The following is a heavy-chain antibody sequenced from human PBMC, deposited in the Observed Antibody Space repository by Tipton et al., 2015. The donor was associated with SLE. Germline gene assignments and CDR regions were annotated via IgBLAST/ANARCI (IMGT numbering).Heavy chain of an antibody. Sequence: GLVKPSETLSLTCTVSGGSISGYYWSWIRQPPGKGLEWIGYVSYSGRTKYNPSLESRVTISVDPSKNQFSLNLASVTAADTAVYYCARHGGSAPILADDPFDIWAQGTMVTVSS. CDR3: ARHGGSAPILADDPFDI. CDR2: VSYSGRT. CDR1: GGSISGYY. D-gene: IGHD3-9*01. V-gene: IGHV4-59*01. J-gene: IGHJ3*02.